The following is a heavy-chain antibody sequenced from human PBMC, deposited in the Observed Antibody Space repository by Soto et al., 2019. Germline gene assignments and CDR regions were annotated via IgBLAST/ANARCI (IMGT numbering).Heavy chain of an antibody. CDR3: ARSPVYYYDSSGANYYYYGMDV. J-gene: IGHJ6*02. CDR2: IDWDDDK. Sequence: SGPTLVNPTQTLTLPCTFSGFSLSTSGMCVSWIRQPPGKALEWLALIDWDDDKYYSTSLKTRLTISKDTSKNQVVLTMTNMDPVDTATYYCARSPVYYYDSSGANYYYYGMDVWGQGTTVTVSS. CDR1: GFSLSTSGMC. D-gene: IGHD3-22*01. V-gene: IGHV2-70*01.